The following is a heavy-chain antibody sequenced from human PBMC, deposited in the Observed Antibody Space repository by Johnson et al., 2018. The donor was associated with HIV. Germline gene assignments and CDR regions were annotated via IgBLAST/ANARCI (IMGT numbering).Heavy chain of an antibody. D-gene: IGHD5-18*01. J-gene: IGHJ3*01. Sequence: VQLVESGGGVVQPGRSLRLSCAASGFTLDDYGMSWVRQAPGKGLEWVSGINWSGGNTDYADSVNGRFTISRDNSRNTVYLQMSNLRTEETAVYYWAKGEAQEGWIQLGSYAFDFWGRGTMVTVSS. CDR3: AKGEAQEGWIQLGSYAFDF. CDR1: GFTLDDYG. CDR2: INWSGGNT. V-gene: IGHV3-20*04.